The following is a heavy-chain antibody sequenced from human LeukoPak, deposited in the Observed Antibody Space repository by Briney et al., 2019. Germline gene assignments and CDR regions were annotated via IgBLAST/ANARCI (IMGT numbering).Heavy chain of an antibody. D-gene: IGHD6-19*01. CDR1: GYTFTDYY. V-gene: IGHV1-2*02. Sequence: ASVKVSCKASGYTFTDYYIHWVRQAPGQGLEWMGWVNPNSGGTNYAQKFQGRVTMTRDTSISTAYMELSRLRSDDTAVYYCAKDQKYSSGWKQIGAFEIWGQGTLVTASS. J-gene: IGHJ3*02. CDR3: AKDQKYSSGWKQIGAFEI. CDR2: VNPNSGGT.